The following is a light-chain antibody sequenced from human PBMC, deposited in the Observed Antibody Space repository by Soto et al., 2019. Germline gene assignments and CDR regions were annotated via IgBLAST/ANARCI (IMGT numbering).Light chain of an antibody. CDR2: EVS. CDR1: SSDVGGYIY. Sequence: QSVLTQPASVSGSPGQSITISCTGTSSDVGGYIYVSWYQQHPGKAPKLMIYEVSNRPSGVSNRLSGSKSGNTASLTISGLQAEDEADYYCSSYTSYSTLVVFGGGTKLTVL. CDR3: SSYTSYSTLVV. J-gene: IGLJ3*02. V-gene: IGLV2-14*01.